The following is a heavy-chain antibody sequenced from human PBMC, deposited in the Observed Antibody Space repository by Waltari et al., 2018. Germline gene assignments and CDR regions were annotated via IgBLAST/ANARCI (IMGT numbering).Heavy chain of an antibody. CDR1: GFTVSSNY. Sequence: EVHLVESGGGLIQPGGSLRLSCAASGFTVSSNYMSWVRQAPGKGLEWVSVIYTGGSTYYADSVKGRFTSSRDNSKNTLYLQMSGLRAEDTAVYYCATADNQGYGDYLDYWGQGTLVTVSS. CDR2: IYTGGST. J-gene: IGHJ4*02. V-gene: IGHV3-53*01. D-gene: IGHD4-17*01. CDR3: ATADNQGYGDYLDY.